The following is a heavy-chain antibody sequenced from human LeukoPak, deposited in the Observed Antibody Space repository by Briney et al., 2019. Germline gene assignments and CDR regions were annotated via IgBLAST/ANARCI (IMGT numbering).Heavy chain of an antibody. Sequence: PGGSLRLSCAASGFTFSSYNMNWVRQTPGQGLEWVSSITSSSSHIYYADSVKGRFTISRDNAKSSLYLQMNSLRAEDTAVYYCARDPYSGSYGADYYYYMDVWGKGTTVTISS. CDR1: GFTFSSYN. CDR3: ARDPYSGSYGADYYYYMDV. D-gene: IGHD1-26*01. CDR2: ITSSSSHI. V-gene: IGHV3-21*01. J-gene: IGHJ6*03.